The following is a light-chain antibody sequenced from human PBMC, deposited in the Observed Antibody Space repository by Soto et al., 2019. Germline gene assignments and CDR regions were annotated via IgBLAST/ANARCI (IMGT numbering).Light chain of an antibody. CDR2: GNI. CDR3: HSFYSRLIGLL. J-gene: IGLJ2*01. Sequence: QSVLTQPPSVTGAPGQRVTISCTGSNSNIGAGYDVHWYRQFPGTAPKLLIYGNINRPSGVPDRFSGSKSGTSASLAITGLQAEDEAHYYCHSFYSRLIGLLFGGGTKLTVL. CDR1: NSNIGAGYD. V-gene: IGLV1-40*01.